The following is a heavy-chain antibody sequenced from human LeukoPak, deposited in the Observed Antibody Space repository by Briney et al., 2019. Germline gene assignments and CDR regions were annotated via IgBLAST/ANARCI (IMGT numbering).Heavy chain of an antibody. CDR2: ISYDGSNE. Sequence: PGGSLRLSCAASGFTFRTYGMNWVRQAPGKGLEWVAIISYDGSNEDYADSVKGRFTISRDNSKNTLYLQMNSLRAEDSAVYYCAKSRVRGVYYFDYWGQGTLGTVSS. CDR3: AKSRVRGVYYFDY. D-gene: IGHD3-10*02. V-gene: IGHV3-30*18. J-gene: IGHJ4*02. CDR1: GFTFRTYG.